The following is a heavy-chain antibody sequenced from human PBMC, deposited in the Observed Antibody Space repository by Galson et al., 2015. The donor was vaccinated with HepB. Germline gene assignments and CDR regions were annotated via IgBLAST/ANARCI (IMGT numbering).Heavy chain of an antibody. V-gene: IGHV1-8*01. CDR1: GYTFTNYD. CDR2: MDPRSGNT. D-gene: IGHD2-15*01. CDR3: ARGAPGPPYCSGGSCYFDF. Sequence: SVKVSCKASGYTFTNYDINWVRQATGQGLEWMGWMDPRSGNTGYAQKFHGRVTMARNTSITTVYMELSSLRSEDTAVYYCARGAPGPPYCSGGSCYFDFWGQGTPVTVSS. J-gene: IGHJ4*02.